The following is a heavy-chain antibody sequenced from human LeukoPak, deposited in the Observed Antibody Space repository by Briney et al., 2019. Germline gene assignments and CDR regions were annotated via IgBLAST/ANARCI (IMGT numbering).Heavy chain of an antibody. CDR2: IYYSGST. CDR1: GGSISSGAYY. Sequence: SETLSLTCTVSGGSISSGAYYWRWIRQLPGKGLEWIGSIYYSGSTYYNPSLKSRVTISVDTSKNQFSLKLSSVTAADTAVYYCARHGVAVAGLDYWGQGTLVTVSS. J-gene: IGHJ4*02. V-gene: IGHV4-39*01. CDR3: ARHGVAVAGLDY. D-gene: IGHD6-19*01.